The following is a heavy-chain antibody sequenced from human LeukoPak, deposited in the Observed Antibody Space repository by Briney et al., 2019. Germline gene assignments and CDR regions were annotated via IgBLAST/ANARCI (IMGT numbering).Heavy chain of an antibody. CDR1: GGSISSHY. J-gene: IGHJ4*02. V-gene: IGHV4-59*11. CDR3: GTIKRGSIFGYFDF. CDR2: LFNSVNT. D-gene: IGHD5-18*01. Sequence: SETLSLTCTVSGGSISSHYWNWIRQPPGKGLEWIAYLFNSVNTKDNPSLQSRLTLSADTSKNQFSLRLSSVTAADTAVYYCGTIKRGSIFGYFDFWGQGIKVTVSS.